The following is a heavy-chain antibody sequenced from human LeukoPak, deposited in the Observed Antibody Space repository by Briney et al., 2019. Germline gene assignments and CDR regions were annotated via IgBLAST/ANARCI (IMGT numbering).Heavy chain of an antibody. D-gene: IGHD2-2*01. CDR1: GYTFTAYY. Sequence: ASVKVSCKASGYTFTAYYIHWVRQAPGQGLEWMGWINPNSGGTNYAQKFQGGVTMTRDTSISTAYVELSRLRSDDTAVYYCAGAKPAATSNWFDPWGQGTLVIVSS. J-gene: IGHJ5*02. CDR3: AGAKPAATSNWFDP. CDR2: INPNSGGT. V-gene: IGHV1-2*02.